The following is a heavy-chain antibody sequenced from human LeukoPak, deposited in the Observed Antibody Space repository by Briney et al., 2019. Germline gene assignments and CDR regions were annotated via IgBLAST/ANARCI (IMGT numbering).Heavy chain of an antibody. CDR1: GFTFGDYA. CDR3: TRAFSLDFWSGYSSGY. Sequence: GGSLRLSCTASGFTFGDYAMSWVRQAPGKGLEGVGFIRSKAYGGTTEYAASVKGRFTISRDDSKSIAYLQMNSLKTEDTAVYYCTRAFSLDFWSGYSSGYWGQGTLVTVSS. V-gene: IGHV3-49*04. J-gene: IGHJ4*02. CDR2: IRSKAYGGTT. D-gene: IGHD3-3*01.